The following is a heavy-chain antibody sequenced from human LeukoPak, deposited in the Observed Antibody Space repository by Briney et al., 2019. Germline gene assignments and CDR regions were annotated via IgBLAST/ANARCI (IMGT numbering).Heavy chain of an antibody. CDR1: GFTFDDYL. D-gene: IGHD3-22*01. V-gene: IGHV3-43*01. J-gene: IGHJ3*02. Sequence: GGSLRLSYAASGFTFDDYLLHWVRQAPGKGLEWVSLISWDGDTTYYADSVKGRFTISRDNSKNSLYLQMNSLRTEDTALYYCAKARGLIGGAFDIWGQGTMVTVSS. CDR2: ISWDGDTT. CDR3: AKARGLIGGAFDI.